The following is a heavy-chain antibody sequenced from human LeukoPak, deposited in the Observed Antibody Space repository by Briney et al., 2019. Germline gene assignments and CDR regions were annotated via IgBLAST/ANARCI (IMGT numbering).Heavy chain of an antibody. CDR1: GFTFSSYG. CDR2: ISYDGSNK. D-gene: IGHD6-19*01. Sequence: GGSLRLSCAASGFTFSSYGMHCVRQAPGKGLEWVAVISYDGSNKYYADSVKGRFTISRDNSKNTLYLQMNSLRAEDTAVYYCAKLIAVAGTDYWGQGTLVTVSS. J-gene: IGHJ4*02. V-gene: IGHV3-30*18. CDR3: AKLIAVAGTDY.